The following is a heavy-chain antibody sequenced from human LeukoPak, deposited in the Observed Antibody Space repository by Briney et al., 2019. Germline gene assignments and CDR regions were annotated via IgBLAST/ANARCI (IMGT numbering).Heavy chain of an antibody. CDR2: IIPIFGTA. Sequence: EASVKVSCKASGGTFSSYAISWVRQAPGQGLEWMGGIIPIFGTANYAQKFQGRVTITTDESTSTAYMELSSLRPENTAVYYCARGHTDCGGDCYSGAKGYYYYMDVWGKGTTVTVSS. J-gene: IGHJ6*03. CDR3: ARGHTDCGGDCYSGAKGYYYYMDV. CDR1: GGTFSSYA. D-gene: IGHD2-21*02. V-gene: IGHV1-69*05.